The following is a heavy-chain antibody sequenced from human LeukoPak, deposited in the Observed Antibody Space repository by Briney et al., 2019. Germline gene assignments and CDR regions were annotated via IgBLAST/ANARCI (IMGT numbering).Heavy chain of an antibody. CDR3: AKDSSSWFTPLFDY. V-gene: IGHV3-30*02. J-gene: IGHJ4*02. CDR1: RFTFSSYG. Sequence: GGSLRLSCAPSRFTFSSYGMHWVRPAPGKGLEWVAFIRYDGSNKYYADSVKGRFTTSRDNTKNTLYLQMKSMRAEDTAGYYFAKDSSSWFTPLFDYWGQGTLVTVSS. D-gene: IGHD6-13*01. CDR2: IRYDGSNK.